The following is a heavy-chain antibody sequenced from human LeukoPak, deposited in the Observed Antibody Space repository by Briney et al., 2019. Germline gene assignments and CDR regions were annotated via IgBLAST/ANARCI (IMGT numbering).Heavy chain of an antibody. J-gene: IGHJ6*03. CDR1: GGSISSYY. CDR3: ARQGYSYGSWHYYYYYMDV. Sequence: SETLSLTCTVSGGSISSYYWSWIRQPPGKGLEWIGYIYYSGSTNYNPSLKSRVTISVDTSKNQFSLKLSSVTAADTAVYYCARQGYSYGSWHYYYYYMDVWGKGTTVTVSS. CDR2: IYYSGST. D-gene: IGHD5-18*01. V-gene: IGHV4-59*08.